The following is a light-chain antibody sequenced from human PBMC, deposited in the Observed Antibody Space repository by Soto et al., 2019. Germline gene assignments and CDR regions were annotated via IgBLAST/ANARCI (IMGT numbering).Light chain of an antibody. V-gene: IGLV2-14*01. Sequence: QSALTQPASVSGSPGQSITISCTGTNSDVGGHNYVSWYQHHPGKAPKLMIYEVSNQPSGVSNRFSGSKSGNTASLTISGLQAGDEADYHCSSFSSTSTLYVFGTGTKVTVL. J-gene: IGLJ1*01. CDR1: NSDVGGHNY. CDR3: SSFSSTSTLYV. CDR2: EVS.